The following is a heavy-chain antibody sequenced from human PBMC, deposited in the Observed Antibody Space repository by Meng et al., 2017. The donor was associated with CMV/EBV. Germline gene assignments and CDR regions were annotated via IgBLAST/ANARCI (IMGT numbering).Heavy chain of an antibody. CDR3: ARYSGSSPSDY. CDR2: IIPILGIA. V-gene: IGHV1-69*02. J-gene: IGHJ4*02. D-gene: IGHD1-26*01. CDR1: GGTFSSYT. Sequence: CKASGGTFSSYTISWVRQAPGQGLEWMGRIIPILGIANYAQKFQGRVTITADKSTSTAYMELRSLRSDDTAVYYCARYSGSSPSDYWGQGTLVTVSS.